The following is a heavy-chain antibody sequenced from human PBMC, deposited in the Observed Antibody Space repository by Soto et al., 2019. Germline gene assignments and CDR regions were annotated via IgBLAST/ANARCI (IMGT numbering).Heavy chain of an antibody. D-gene: IGHD6-13*01. CDR3: AREFIFLQSGDGAAAGTGYYYYGMDV. Sequence: KTGGSLRLSCVASGFTFSSYSMNWVRQAPGKGPEWVSSISTISNYIYYADSVKGRFTISRDNAKNSLYLQMNSLRAEDTAVYYCAREFIFLQSGDGAAAGTGYYYYGMDVWGQGTTVTVSS. CDR2: ISTISNYI. J-gene: IGHJ6*02. V-gene: IGHV3-21*01. CDR1: GFTFSSYS.